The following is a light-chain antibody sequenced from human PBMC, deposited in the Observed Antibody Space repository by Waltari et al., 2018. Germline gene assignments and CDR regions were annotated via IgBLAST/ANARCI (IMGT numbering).Light chain of an antibody. Sequence: DIQMTQSPSSVSASVGDRVTITCRASQGLDNWVSWYQQKPGEAPRLLIYYISNLETGVPSRFSGSGSGTDFTLTINSLQPEDYATYYCQQASRFPRTF. V-gene: IGKV1D-12*01. CDR2: YIS. CDR3: QQASRFPRT. CDR1: QGLDNW. J-gene: IGKJ3*01.